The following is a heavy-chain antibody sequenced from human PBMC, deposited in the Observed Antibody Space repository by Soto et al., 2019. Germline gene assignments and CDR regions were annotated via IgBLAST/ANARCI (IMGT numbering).Heavy chain of an antibody. V-gene: IGHV3-11*01. CDR1: GFIFSDFY. Sequence: QLVESGGGLVKPGGSLRLSCTASGFIFSDFYMAWIRQAPGKGREWVSYISSDGSATYKDSVKGRFTVSRDNAKDSLYLQMDSLRVEDTAIYYCVRDRDRRWFDPWGQGTPVTVSS. CDR2: ISSDGSAT. J-gene: IGHJ5*02. CDR3: VRDRDRRWFDP.